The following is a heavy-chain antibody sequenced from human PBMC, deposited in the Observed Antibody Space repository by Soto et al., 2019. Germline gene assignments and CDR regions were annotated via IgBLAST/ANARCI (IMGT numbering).Heavy chain of an antibody. Sequence: SGKVSCKASGFTFTSSAVQWVRQARGQRLEWIGWIVVGSGNTNYAQKFQERVTITRDMSTSTAYMELSSLRSEDTAVYYCAVGYSDYDFAVAGGYYYGMDVWGQGTTVPVSS. CDR2: IVVGSGNT. CDR3: AVGYSDYDFAVAGGYYYGMDV. J-gene: IGHJ6*02. CDR1: GFTFTSSA. D-gene: IGHD5-12*01. V-gene: IGHV1-58*01.